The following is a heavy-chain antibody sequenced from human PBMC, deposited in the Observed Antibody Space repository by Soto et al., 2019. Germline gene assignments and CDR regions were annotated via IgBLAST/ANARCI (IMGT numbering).Heavy chain of an antibody. Sequence: QVQLVQSGAEVKKPGASVKVSCKASGYIFTNHYIHWVRQAPGQGLEWMGIINPSGGSTNYLQKFQGRVTMTRDTSTSTVYMELSILRSEDTAVYFGARADYYDSSGFYYDDWGQVTLVTVSS. V-gene: IGHV1-46*01. J-gene: IGHJ1*01. CDR1: GYIFTNHY. CDR2: INPSGGST. D-gene: IGHD3-22*01. CDR3: ARADYYDSSGFYYDD.